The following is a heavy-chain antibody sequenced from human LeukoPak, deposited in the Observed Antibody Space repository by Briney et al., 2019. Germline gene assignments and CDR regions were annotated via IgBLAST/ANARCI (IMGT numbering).Heavy chain of an antibody. Sequence: QPGGSLRLSCAASEFTFDAFAMHWLRQAPGKGLEWVSGISWNSGNIGYADSVKGRFTISRDNAKNSLYLQMNSLRAEDTALYYCAKGLRCLEWLFDDGFDIWGQGTMVTVPS. CDR1: EFTFDAFA. J-gene: IGHJ3*02. D-gene: IGHD3-3*01. CDR2: ISWNSGNI. V-gene: IGHV3-9*01. CDR3: AKGLRCLEWLFDDGFDI.